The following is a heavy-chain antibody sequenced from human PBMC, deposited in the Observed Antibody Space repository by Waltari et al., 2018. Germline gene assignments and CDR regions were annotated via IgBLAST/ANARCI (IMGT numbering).Heavy chain of an antibody. V-gene: IGHV3-23*01. Sequence: EVQLLESGGGLVQPGGSLRLSCAASGFTFSSYAMSWVRQAPGKGLGWVSAIRGSGSSTYYADSVKGRFTISRDNSKNTLYRQMNSLRAEDTAVYYCAVAVLQHWGQGTLVTVSS. CDR1: GFTFSSYA. CDR3: AVAVLQH. D-gene: IGHD6-19*01. CDR2: IRGSGSST. J-gene: IGHJ1*01.